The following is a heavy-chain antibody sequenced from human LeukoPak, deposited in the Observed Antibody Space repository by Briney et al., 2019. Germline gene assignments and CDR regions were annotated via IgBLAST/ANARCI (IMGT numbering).Heavy chain of an antibody. D-gene: IGHD3-10*01. CDR2: IRYDGSNK. V-gene: IGHV3-30*02. CDR1: AFTFSNDG. CDR3: AKALSRVRTEGIDY. J-gene: IGHJ4*02. Sequence: PGGSLRLSCAASAFTFSNDGMHWVRQAPGKGLEWVAFIRYDGSNKYYADSVKGRFTISRDNSRNTLYLQMNSLRAEDTAVYYCAKALSRVRTEGIDYWGQGTLVTVSS.